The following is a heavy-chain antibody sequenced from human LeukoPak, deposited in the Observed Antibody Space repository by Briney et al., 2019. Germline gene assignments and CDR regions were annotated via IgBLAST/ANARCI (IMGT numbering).Heavy chain of an antibody. J-gene: IGHJ5*02. D-gene: IGHD4/OR15-4a*01. CDR1: GGTFSSYT. CDR2: IIPILGIA. CDR3: ARSTNYGDGWFGP. Sequence: SVKVSCKASGGTFSSYTISWVRQAPGQGLEWMGRIIPILGIANYAQKFQGRVTISADEYTRTAYMELNSLRSDDTAMYYCARSTNYGDGWFGPWGQGTLVTVSS. V-gene: IGHV1-69*02.